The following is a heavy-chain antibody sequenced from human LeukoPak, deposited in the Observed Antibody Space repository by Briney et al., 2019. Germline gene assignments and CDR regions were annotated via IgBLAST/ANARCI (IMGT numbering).Heavy chain of an antibody. CDR3: AKDLRGYCYVNLDY. V-gene: IGHV3-9*01. Sequence: GESLRLYCAASGFTFDDYAMHWVLQAPGTGLERDSSISWNSGSIGYADSVKGLFTLSIDNAPNSMYLQMYRLSAEATDLSFCAKDLRGYCYVNLDYWGQGTLVTVSS. CDR1: GFTFDDYA. D-gene: IGHD5-18*01. CDR2: ISWNSGSI. J-gene: IGHJ4*02.